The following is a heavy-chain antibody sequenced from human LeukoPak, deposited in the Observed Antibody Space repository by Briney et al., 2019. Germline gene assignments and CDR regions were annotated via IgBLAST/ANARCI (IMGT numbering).Heavy chain of an antibody. D-gene: IGHD3-10*01. CDR3: AKGQLWFGEFSYFDY. V-gene: IGHV3-7*05. J-gene: IGHJ4*02. CDR2: IKQDGSEK. CDR1: GFTFSSYW. Sequence: GGSLRLSCAASGFTFSSYWMSWVSQAPGKGLEWVANIKQDGSEKYYVDSVKGRFTISRDNAKNSLYLQMNSLRAEDTAVYYCAKGQLWFGEFSYFDYWGQGTLVTVSS.